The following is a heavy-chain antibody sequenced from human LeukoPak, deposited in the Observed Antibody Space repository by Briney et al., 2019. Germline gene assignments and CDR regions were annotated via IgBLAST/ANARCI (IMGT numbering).Heavy chain of an antibody. D-gene: IGHD3-3*01. CDR2: INTNTGNP. J-gene: IGHJ4*02. CDR1: GYTFTSYA. CDR3: ARGAHYDFWSGYYGLDY. V-gene: IGHV7-4-1*02. Sequence: GASVKVSCKASGYTFTSYAMNWVRQAPGQGLEWMGWINTNTGNPTYAQGFTGRFVFSLDTSVSTAYLQISSLKAEDTAVYYRARGAHYDFWSGYYGLDYWGQGTLVTVSS.